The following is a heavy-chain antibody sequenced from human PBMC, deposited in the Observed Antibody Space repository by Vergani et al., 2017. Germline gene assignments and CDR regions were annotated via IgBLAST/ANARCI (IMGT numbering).Heavy chain of an antibody. D-gene: IGHD6-19*01. CDR3: ARGSGGWIPADY. CDR1: GFTFSSYE. V-gene: IGHV3-48*03. J-gene: IGHJ4*02. CDR2: ISSSGSTI. Sequence: EVQLVESGGGLVQPGGSLRLSCAASGFTFSSYEMNWVRQAPGKGLEWVSYISSSGSTIYYADSVKGRVTISRDNAKNSLYLQMNSLRAEDTAVYYCARGSGGWIPADYWGQGTLVTVSS.